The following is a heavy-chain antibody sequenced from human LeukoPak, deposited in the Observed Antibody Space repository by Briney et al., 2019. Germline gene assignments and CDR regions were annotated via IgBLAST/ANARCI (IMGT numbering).Heavy chain of an antibody. CDR2: ISYDGSNK. V-gene: IGHV3-30*04. CDR1: GFTFSSYA. D-gene: IGHD6-19*01. J-gene: IGHJ4*02. CDR3: QGSSGWYPVDY. Sequence: GRSLRLSCAASGFTFSSYAMHWVRQAPGEGLEWVAVISYDGSNKYYADSVKGRFTISRDNSKNTLYLQMNSLRAEDTAVYYCQGSSGWYPVDYWGQGTLVTVSS.